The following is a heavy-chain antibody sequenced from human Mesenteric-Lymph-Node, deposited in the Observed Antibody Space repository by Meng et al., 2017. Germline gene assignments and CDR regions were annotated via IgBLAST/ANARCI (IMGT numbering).Heavy chain of an antibody. CDR3: ASDLRGGTAH. J-gene: IGHJ4*02. CDR2: INQDGSDK. Sequence: GGSLRLSCAASGFTVSTLWMTWVRQAPGKGLEWVAYINQDGSDKYYVDSVRGRFTISRDNAKNSLYLQLNSLRGDDTAMYYCASDLRGGTAHWGQGALVTVSS. V-gene: IGHV3-7*01. CDR1: GFTVSTLW. D-gene: IGHD1-26*01.